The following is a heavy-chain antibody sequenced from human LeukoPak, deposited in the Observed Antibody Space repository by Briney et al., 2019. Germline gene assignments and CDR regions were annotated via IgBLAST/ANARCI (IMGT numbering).Heavy chain of an antibody. Sequence: AASVKVSCKASGYTFTGYYMHWVRQAPGQGLEWMGWINPNSGGTNYAQKFQGRVTMTRDTSISTAYMELSRLRSDDTAVYYCARERPLVPAATDYWGQGTLVTVSS. D-gene: IGHD2-2*01. CDR3: ARERPLVPAATDY. V-gene: IGHV1-2*02. CDR2: INPNSGGT. CDR1: GYTFTGYY. J-gene: IGHJ4*02.